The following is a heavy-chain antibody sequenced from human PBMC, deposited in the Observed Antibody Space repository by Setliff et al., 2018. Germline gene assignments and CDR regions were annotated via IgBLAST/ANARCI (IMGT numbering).Heavy chain of an antibody. J-gene: IGHJ4*02. CDR3: ARGPHFSFGY. Sequence: GASVKVSCKASGGTFSSYAISWVRQATGQGLEWMGWMNPNSGNTGYAQKFQGRVTMTRNTSISTAYMELSSLRSEDTAVYYCARGPHFSFGYWGQGTLVTVSS. D-gene: IGHD3-3*02. CDR1: GGTFSSYA. CDR2: MNPNSGNT. V-gene: IGHV1-8*02.